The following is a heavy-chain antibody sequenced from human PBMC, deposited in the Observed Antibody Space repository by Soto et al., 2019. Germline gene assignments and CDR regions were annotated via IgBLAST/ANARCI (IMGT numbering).Heavy chain of an antibody. CDR2: IYYSGST. V-gene: IGHV4-59*08. CDR1: GGSISSYY. Sequence: QVQLQESGPGLVKPSETLSLTCTVSGGSISSYYWSWIRQPPGKGLEWIGYIYYSGSTNYNPSLKSRVTISVDTSKNQFSLKRSSVPAADTAVYSWARRWGRPFDYWGQGTLVTVSS. D-gene: IGHD7-27*01. CDR3: ARRWGRPFDY. J-gene: IGHJ4*02.